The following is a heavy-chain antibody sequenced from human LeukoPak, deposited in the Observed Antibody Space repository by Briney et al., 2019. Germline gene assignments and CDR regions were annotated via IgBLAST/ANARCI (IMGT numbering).Heavy chain of an antibody. V-gene: IGHV4-61*05. Sequence: PSETLSLTCTVSGGSISSSSYYWGWIRQPPGKGLEWIGYTYYSGSTNYNPSLKSRVTISVDTSKNQFSLKVSSVTAADTAVYYCARAPFLYGDYRNDALDIWGQGTMVTVSS. CDR3: ARAPFLYGDYRNDALDI. CDR1: GGSISSSSYY. D-gene: IGHD4-17*01. CDR2: TYYSGST. J-gene: IGHJ3*02.